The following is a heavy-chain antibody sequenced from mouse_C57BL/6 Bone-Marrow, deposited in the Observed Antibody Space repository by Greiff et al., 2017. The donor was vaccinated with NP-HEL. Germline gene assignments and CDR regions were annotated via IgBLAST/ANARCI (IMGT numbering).Heavy chain of an antibody. J-gene: IGHJ2*01. V-gene: IGHV14-4*01. CDR2: IDPENGDT. D-gene: IGHD1-1*01. CDR1: GFNIKDDY. Sequence: VQLQQSGAELVRPGASVKLSCTASGFNIKDDYMHWVKQRPEQGLEWIGWIDPENGDTEYASKVQGKATITADTSSNTAYLQLSSLTSEDTAVYYCTTSSPSDYWGQGTTLTVSS. CDR3: TTSSPSDY.